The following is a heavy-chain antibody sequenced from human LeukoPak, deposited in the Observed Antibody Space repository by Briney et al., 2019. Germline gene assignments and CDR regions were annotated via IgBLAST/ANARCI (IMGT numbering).Heavy chain of an antibody. CDR2: INHSGST. Sequence: SETLSLTCAVYGGSFSGYYWSWIRQPPGKGLEWIGEINHSGSTNYNPSLKSRVTISVDTSKNQFSLKLSSVTAADTAVYYCARGDMTYYFDYWGQGTLVTVSP. CDR3: ARGDMTYYFDY. V-gene: IGHV4-34*01. J-gene: IGHJ4*02. CDR1: GGSFSGYY.